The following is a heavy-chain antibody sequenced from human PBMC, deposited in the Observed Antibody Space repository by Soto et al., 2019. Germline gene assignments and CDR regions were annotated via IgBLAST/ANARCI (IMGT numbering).Heavy chain of an antibody. J-gene: IGHJ4*02. CDR2: IYYSGST. CDR1: GGSISSSSYY. CDR3: ARLAAAQLDY. V-gene: IGHV4-39*01. Sequence: PSETLSLTCTVSGGSISSSSYYWGWIRQPPGKGLEWIGSIYYSGSTYYNPSLKSRVTISVDTSKSQFSLKLSSVTAADTAVYYCARLAAAQLDYWGQGTLVTVSS. D-gene: IGHD6-13*01.